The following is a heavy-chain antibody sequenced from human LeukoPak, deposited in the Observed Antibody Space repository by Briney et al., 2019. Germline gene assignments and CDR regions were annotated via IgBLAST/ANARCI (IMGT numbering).Heavy chain of an antibody. CDR1: GYTFTSYY. CDR3: GVGATPDAFDI. Sequence: GASVKVSCKASGYTFTSYYMHWVRQAPGQGLEWMGIINPSGGSTSYAQKFQGRVTMTRDTSTSTVYTELSSLRSEDTAVYYCGVGATPDAFDIWGQGTMVTVSS. J-gene: IGHJ3*02. CDR2: INPSGGST. D-gene: IGHD1-26*01. V-gene: IGHV1-46*01.